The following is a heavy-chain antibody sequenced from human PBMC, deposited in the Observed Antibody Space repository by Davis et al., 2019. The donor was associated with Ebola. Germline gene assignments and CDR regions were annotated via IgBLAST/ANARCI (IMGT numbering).Heavy chain of an antibody. J-gene: IGHJ5*02. CDR1: GGSFSGYY. V-gene: IGHV4-34*01. CDR2: INYSGTT. Sequence: PSETLSLTCDVYGGSFSGYYWSWIRQSPGKGLEWIGEINYSGTTNYNPSLKSRVTISVDKSKDQFALKLSSVTAADTAVYYCAREGGSGYHLAAWGQGTLVTVSS. CDR3: AREGGSGYHLAA. D-gene: IGHD5-12*01.